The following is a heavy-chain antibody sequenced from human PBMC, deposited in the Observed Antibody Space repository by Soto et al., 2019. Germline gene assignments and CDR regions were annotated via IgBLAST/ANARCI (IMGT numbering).Heavy chain of an antibody. J-gene: IGHJ4*02. CDR3: ARVFTYHCSSTSCYGSLDY. V-gene: IGHV3-30-3*01. D-gene: IGHD2-2*01. Sequence: QVQLVESGGGVVQPGRSLRLSCAASGFTFSSYAMHWVRQAPGKGLEWVAVISYDGSNKYYAASVKGRFTISRDNSKNTLYLKMNSLRAEDTAVYYCARVFTYHCSSTSCYGSLDYWGQGTLVTVSS. CDR2: ISYDGSNK. CDR1: GFTFSSYA.